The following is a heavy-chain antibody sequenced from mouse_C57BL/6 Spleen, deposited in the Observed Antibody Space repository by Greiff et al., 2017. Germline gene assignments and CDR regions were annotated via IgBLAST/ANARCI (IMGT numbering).Heavy chain of an antibody. V-gene: IGHV1-18*01. D-gene: IGHD2-2*01. CDR3: ATHGYLAY. Sequence: DVKLQESGPELVKPGASVKIPCKASGYTFTDYNMDWVKQSHGKSLEWIGDINPNNGGTIYNQKFKGKATLTVDKSSSTAYMELRSLTSEDTAVYYCATHGYLAYWGQGTLVTVSA. CDR2: INPNNGGT. CDR1: GYTFTDYN. J-gene: IGHJ3*01.